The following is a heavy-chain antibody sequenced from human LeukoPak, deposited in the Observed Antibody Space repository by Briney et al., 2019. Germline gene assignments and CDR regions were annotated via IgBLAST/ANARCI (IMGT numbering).Heavy chain of an antibody. CDR1: GYTFTSYA. CDR3: ARDSYDSSGYYYYYYYYGMDV. J-gene: IGHJ6*02. Sequence: EASVKVSCKASGYTFTSYAMNWVRQAPGQGLEWMGWINTNTGNPTYAQGFTGRFVFSLDTSVSTAYLQISSLKAEDTAVYYCARDSYDSSGYYYYYYYYGMDVWGQGTTVTVSS. CDR2: INTNTGNP. D-gene: IGHD3-22*01. V-gene: IGHV7-4-1*02.